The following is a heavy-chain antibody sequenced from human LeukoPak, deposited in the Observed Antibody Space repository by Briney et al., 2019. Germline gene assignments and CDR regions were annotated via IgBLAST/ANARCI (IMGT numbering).Heavy chain of an antibody. CDR3: AKKKTYGVGWLQSMGDAFDI. CDR2: ITGSGGRT. D-gene: IGHD5-24*01. Sequence: GGSLRLSCAASGFTFSSYAMSWVRQAPGKGLEWVSGITGSGGRTYYADSVKGRFTISRDNSKNTLYLQMNSLRAEDTAVYYCAKKKTYGVGWLQSMGDAFDIWGQGTMVTASS. J-gene: IGHJ3*02. V-gene: IGHV3-23*01. CDR1: GFTFSSYA.